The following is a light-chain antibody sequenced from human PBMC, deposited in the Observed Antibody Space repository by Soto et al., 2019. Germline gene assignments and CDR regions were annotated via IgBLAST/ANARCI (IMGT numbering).Light chain of an antibody. CDR2: QVS. J-gene: IGKJ2*01. CDR1: QGLVYRDGNTY. Sequence: DVVMTQSPLSLPVTLGQSASMSCRSSQGLVYRDGNTYLSWFQQRPGQSPRRLIYQVSNRDSGVPDRFSGSGSGTDFTLKISRVEAEDVGVYYCMQGTYWPGTFGQGTKLEIK. CDR3: MQGTYWPGT. V-gene: IGKV2-30*01.